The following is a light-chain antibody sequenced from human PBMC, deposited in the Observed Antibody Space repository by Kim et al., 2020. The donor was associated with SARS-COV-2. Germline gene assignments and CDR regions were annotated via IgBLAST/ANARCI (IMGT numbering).Light chain of an antibody. V-gene: IGKV3-20*01. CDR3: QQYGSSYT. Sequence: EIVLAQSPGTLSLSPGERATLSCRASQSVSSSYLAWYQQKPGQAPRLLIYGGSSRATGIPDRFSGSGSGTDFTLTISRLEPEDFAVYYCQQYGSSYTFGQGTKLEI. CDR2: GGS. CDR1: QSVSSSY. J-gene: IGKJ2*01.